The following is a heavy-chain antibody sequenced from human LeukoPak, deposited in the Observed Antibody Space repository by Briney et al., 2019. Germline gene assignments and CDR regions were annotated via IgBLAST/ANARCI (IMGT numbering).Heavy chain of an antibody. D-gene: IGHD3-10*01. V-gene: IGHV1-69*06. CDR3: ARNRNIRGPREAFDY. CDR1: GGTFSSYA. Sequence: GASVKVSCKASGGTFSSYAISWVRQAPGQGLEWMGGIIPIFGTANYAQKFQGRVTITADKSTSTAYMELSSLRSEDTAVYYCARNRNIRGPREAFDYWGQGTLVTVSS. J-gene: IGHJ4*02. CDR2: IIPIFGTA.